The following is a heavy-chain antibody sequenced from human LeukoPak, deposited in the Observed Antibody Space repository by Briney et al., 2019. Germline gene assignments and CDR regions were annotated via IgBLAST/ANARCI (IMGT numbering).Heavy chain of an antibody. V-gene: IGHV4-59*12. J-gene: IGHJ3*02. CDR2: IFYTGST. D-gene: IGHD1-26*01. CDR3: AGYSGSYFDAFDI. CDR1: GGSINNFY. Sequence: ASETLSLTCSVSGGSINNFYWSWIRQSPGKGLEYIGYIFYTGSTNYNPSLKGRVSISVDTSRNQFSLKLSSVTAADTAVYYCAGYSGSYFDAFDIWGQGTMVTVSS.